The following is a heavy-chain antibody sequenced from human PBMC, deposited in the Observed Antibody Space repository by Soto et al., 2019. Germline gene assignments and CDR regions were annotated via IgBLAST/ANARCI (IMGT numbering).Heavy chain of an antibody. CDR3: ATVMVRGRGWFDP. V-gene: IGHV1-24*01. J-gene: IGHJ5*02. Sequence: KFQGRVTITEDTSTDTAYMELSSLRSEDTAVYYCATVMVRGRGWFDPWGQGTLVTVSS. D-gene: IGHD3-10*01.